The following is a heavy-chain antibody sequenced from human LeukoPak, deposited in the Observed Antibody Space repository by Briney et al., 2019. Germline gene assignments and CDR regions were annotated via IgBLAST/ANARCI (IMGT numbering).Heavy chain of an antibody. CDR1: GFTFNTYA. Sequence: GGSLRLSCAASGFTFNTYAMTWVRQAPGKGLEWVSTISGSGGSTYHADSVKGRFTISRDNSKNTLYLQMNSLRAEDTAVYYCANPRITHSLWGQGTTVTVSS. CDR3: ANPRITHSL. V-gene: IGHV3-23*01. D-gene: IGHD3-3*01. J-gene: IGHJ6*02. CDR2: ISGSGGST.